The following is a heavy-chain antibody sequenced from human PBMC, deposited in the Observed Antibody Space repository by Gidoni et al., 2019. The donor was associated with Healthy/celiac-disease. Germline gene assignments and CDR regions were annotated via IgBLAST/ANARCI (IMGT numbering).Heavy chain of an antibody. CDR3: AKDPRATVTTAWFDP. CDR1: GFPFSSYA. V-gene: IGHV3-23*01. D-gene: IGHD4-17*01. J-gene: IGHJ5*02. Sequence: EVQLLESGGGLVQPGGSLRLSCAASGFPFSSYAMSWVRQAPGKGLEWVAAISGSGGSTYYADSVKGRFTISRDNSKNTLYLQMNSLRAEDTAVYYCAKDPRATVTTAWFDPWGQGTLVTVSS. CDR2: ISGSGGST.